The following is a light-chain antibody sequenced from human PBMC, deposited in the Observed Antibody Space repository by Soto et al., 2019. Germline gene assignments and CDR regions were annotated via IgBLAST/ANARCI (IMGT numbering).Light chain of an antibody. Sequence: EVVLTQSPATLSLSPGETATLSCRTSQSVSRYLAWYQQKPGQAPRLLIYDAYNRATGIPPRFSGSGSGTDFTLTISSLEPEDSAVYYCQQRHMWPITFGQGTRLEIK. CDR3: QQRHMWPIT. CDR1: QSVSRY. J-gene: IGKJ5*01. CDR2: DAY. V-gene: IGKV3-11*01.